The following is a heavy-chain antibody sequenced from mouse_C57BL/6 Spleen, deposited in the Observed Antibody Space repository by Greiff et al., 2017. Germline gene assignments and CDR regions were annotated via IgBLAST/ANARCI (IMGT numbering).Heavy chain of an antibody. Sequence: VQLQQPGAELVRPGTSVKLSCKASGYTFTSYWMHWVKQRPGQGLEWIGVIDPSDSYTNYNQKFKGKATLTVDTSSSTAYMQLSSLTSEDSAVYYCARMDDGYLSYYFDYGGQGTTLTVSS. D-gene: IGHD2-3*01. V-gene: IGHV1-59*01. J-gene: IGHJ2*01. CDR1: GYTFTSYW. CDR3: ARMDDGYLSYYFDY. CDR2: IDPSDSYT.